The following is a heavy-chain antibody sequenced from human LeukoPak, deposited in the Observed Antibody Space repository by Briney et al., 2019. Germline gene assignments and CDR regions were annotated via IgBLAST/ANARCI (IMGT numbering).Heavy chain of an antibody. CDR1: GYTFTGYY. CDR2: INPNSGGT. D-gene: IGHD5-24*01. CDR3: ARAGDGYNPNFDY. J-gene: IGHJ4*02. Sequence: ASVKVSCKASGYTFTGYYMHWVRQAPGQGLEWMGWINPNSGGTNYGQKFQGRVTMTRDTSVSTAYMELSRLRSDDTAVYYCARAGDGYNPNFDYWGRGTLVTVSS. V-gene: IGHV1-2*02.